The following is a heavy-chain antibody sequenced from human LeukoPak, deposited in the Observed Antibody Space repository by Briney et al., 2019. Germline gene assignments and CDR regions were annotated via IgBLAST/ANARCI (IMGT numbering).Heavy chain of an antibody. CDR1: GFTFSSSW. D-gene: IGHD4-17*01. CDR3: VRGAYLGDPYFDY. Sequence: PGGSLRLSCAASGFTFSSSWMYWVRQAPGKGLVWVSRVNTDGTITTYADSVKGRFTISRDNAKNTLYLQMNSLRGEDTAVYYCVRGAYLGDPYFDYWGQGTLVTVSS. V-gene: IGHV3-74*01. J-gene: IGHJ4*02. CDR2: VNTDGTIT.